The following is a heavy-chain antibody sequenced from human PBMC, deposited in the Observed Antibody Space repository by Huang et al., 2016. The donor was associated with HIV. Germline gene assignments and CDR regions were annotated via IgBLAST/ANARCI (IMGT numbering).Heavy chain of an antibody. D-gene: IGHD2-2*03. CDR2: VSFLGNT. J-gene: IGHJ6*02. CDR1: GTSMTSSTFY. Sequence: QLRESGPGLVTPSETLSLTCSASGTSMTSSTFYWGWFRQTPGRGLEWIGSVSFLGNTSYNPALKSRVTISIDTANNQDSMRLTSVTAADTAVYFCAREVRSVDTDRPDGYYYRGLDVWGQGTTVIVSS. V-gene: IGHV4-39*02. CDR3: AREVRSVDTDRPDGYYYRGLDV.